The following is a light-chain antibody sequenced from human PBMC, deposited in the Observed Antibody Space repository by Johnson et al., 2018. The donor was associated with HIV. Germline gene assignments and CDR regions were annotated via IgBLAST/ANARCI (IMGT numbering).Light chain of an antibody. J-gene: IGLJ1*01. CDR2: DNN. CDR1: SSNIGNNY. CDR3: GTWDSSLGAYV. Sequence: HSVLTQPPSVSAAPGQKVTIYCSGSSSNIGNNYVSWYQQLPGTAPKLLIYDNNKRPSGIPDRFSGSKSGTSATLGITGLQTGDEADYYCGTWDSSLGAYVFGTGTKVTVL. V-gene: IGLV1-51*01.